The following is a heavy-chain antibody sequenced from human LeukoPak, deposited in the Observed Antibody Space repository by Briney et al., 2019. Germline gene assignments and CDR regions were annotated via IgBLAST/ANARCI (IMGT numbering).Heavy chain of an antibody. V-gene: IGHV3-21*01. Sequence: PGGSLRLSCAASGFTFSSYSMNWVRQAPGKGLEWVSSISSSSSYIYYADSVKGRFTISRDNAKNSLYLQMNSLRAEDTAVYYCARDGPRSGGSDYWGQGTLVTVSS. CDR3: ARDGPRSGGSDY. D-gene: IGHD6-19*01. CDR2: ISSSSSYI. J-gene: IGHJ4*02. CDR1: GFTFSSYS.